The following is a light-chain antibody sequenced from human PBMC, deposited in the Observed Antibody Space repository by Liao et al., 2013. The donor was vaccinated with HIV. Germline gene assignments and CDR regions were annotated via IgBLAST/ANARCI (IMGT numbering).Light chain of an antibody. V-gene: IGLV3-21*01. CDR2: QDS. J-gene: IGLJ2*01. Sequence: SYVLTQPPSVSVAPGKTARIACGGYDIGSKSVHWYQQKSGQSPVLVIYQDSKRPSGIPARFSGFNSRNTATLIIYETQAMDEADYYCQAWDRGVIFGGGTKVTVL. CDR3: QAWDRGVI. CDR1: DIGSKS.